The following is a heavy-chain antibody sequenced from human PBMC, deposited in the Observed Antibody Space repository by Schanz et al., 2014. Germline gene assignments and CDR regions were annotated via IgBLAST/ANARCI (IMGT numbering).Heavy chain of an antibody. CDR1: GGSISSHF. J-gene: IGHJ4*02. CDR2: MYHSGSS. CDR3: ARHWRRDYFDY. Sequence: QVQLQESGPGLVKPSETLSLTCTVSGGSISSHFWSWIRQPPGKGLEWIGYMYHSGSSNYNPSLKRRVTISVDASKNQFPLKMTSVTAADTAVYYCARHWRRDYFDYWGRGTLVTVSS. D-gene: IGHD3-3*01. V-gene: IGHV4-59*08.